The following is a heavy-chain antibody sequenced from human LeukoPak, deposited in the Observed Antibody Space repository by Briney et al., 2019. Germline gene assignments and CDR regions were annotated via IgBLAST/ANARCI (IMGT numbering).Heavy chain of an antibody. Sequence: PGGSLRLSCAASGFTFSSYWMNWVRQAPGKGLEWVAVMSYDGNNERYADSVKGRFTISRDNSKNTLYLQMNSLRGDDTAVFYCAKDGDYGVRGDWGDYFYGMDVWGQGTTVTVSS. D-gene: IGHD4-17*01. J-gene: IGHJ6*02. V-gene: IGHV3-30*18. CDR2: MSYDGNNE. CDR1: GFTFSSYW. CDR3: AKDGDYGVRGDWGDYFYGMDV.